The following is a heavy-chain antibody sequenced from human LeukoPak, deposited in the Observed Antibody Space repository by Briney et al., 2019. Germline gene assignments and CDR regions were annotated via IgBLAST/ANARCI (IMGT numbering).Heavy chain of an antibody. J-gene: IGHJ5*02. CDR3: ARDGGRSGSYYGAWFDP. Sequence: ASVKVSCKASGGTFSSYAISWVRQAPGQGLEWMGGIIPIFGTANYAQKFQGRVTITTDESTSTAYMELSSLRSEDTAVYYCARDGGRSGSYYGAWFDPWGQGTLVTVSS. D-gene: IGHD1-26*01. CDR2: IIPIFGTA. V-gene: IGHV1-69*05. CDR1: GGTFSSYA.